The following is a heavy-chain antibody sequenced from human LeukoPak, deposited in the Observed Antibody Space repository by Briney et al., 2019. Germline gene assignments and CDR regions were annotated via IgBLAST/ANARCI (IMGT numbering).Heavy chain of an antibody. V-gene: IGHV3-23*01. CDR2: ISGSGGST. CDR3: AIYSGSWCSAFDI. D-gene: IGHD1-26*01. CDR1: GFTFSSYA. Sequence: PGGSLRLSCAASGFTFSSYAMSWVRQAPGKGLEWVSAISGSGGSTYYADSVKGRFTISRDNSKNTLYLQMNSLRAEDTAVYYCAIYSGSWCSAFDIWGQGTMVTVSS. J-gene: IGHJ3*02.